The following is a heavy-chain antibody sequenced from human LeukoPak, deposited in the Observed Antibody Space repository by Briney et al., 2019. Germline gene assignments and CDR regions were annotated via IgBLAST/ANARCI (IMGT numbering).Heavy chain of an antibody. Sequence: GGSLRLSCAVSGFTFGDYSMNWVRQAPGKGLEWLSFISPNSGATYYAESLKGRFTISRDNAKNSLYLQMNGLRDEDTAVYYCARVTGYYTSGWYYFDSWGQGTLVTVSS. CDR1: GFTFGDYS. J-gene: IGHJ4*02. CDR3: ARVTGYYTSGWYYFDS. CDR2: ISPNSGAT. D-gene: IGHD6-13*01. V-gene: IGHV3-48*02.